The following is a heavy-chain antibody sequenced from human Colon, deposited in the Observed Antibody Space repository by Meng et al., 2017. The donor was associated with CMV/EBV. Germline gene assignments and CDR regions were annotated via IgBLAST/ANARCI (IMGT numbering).Heavy chain of an antibody. Sequence: GESLKISCTATGFSLSASAMFWVRQPPGKGLEWVAVISYDGSNKYYPDSVKGRFTVSRDNPDNTIYLQLDSLRPEDTALYYCARSKSEVLTDWGQGTLVTVSS. J-gene: IGHJ4*02. V-gene: IGHV3-30*04. CDR2: ISYDGSNK. CDR3: ARSKSEVLTD. D-gene: IGHD3-22*01. CDR1: GFSLSASA.